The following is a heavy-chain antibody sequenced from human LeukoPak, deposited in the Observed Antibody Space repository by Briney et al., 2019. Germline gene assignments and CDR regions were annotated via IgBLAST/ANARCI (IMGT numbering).Heavy chain of an antibody. V-gene: IGHV4-39*07. CDR1: GGSISSSSYY. J-gene: IGHJ4*02. D-gene: IGHD2-2*01. CDR2: IYYSGST. CDR3: ARSSSTRFRPLNFDY. Sequence: PSETLSLTCTVSGGSISSSSYYWGWIRQPPGKGLEWIGSIYYSGSTYYNPSLKSRVTISVDTSKNQFSLKLSSVTAADTAVYYCARSSSTRFRPLNFDYWGQGTLVTVSS.